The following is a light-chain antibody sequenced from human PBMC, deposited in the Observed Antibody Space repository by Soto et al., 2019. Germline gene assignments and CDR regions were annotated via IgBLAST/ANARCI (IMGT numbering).Light chain of an antibody. CDR2: AAS. V-gene: IGKV1-39*01. CDR1: QSISSN. Sequence: DIQMTQSPSSLSASVGDRVTITCRASQSISSNLNWYQQKPGKAPKLPIYAASSLQTGIPLRFTGSGSGTDFTLTISSLQPDDFAAYYCQQSYSTPYTFGPGTKVEIK. J-gene: IGKJ2*01. CDR3: QQSYSTPYT.